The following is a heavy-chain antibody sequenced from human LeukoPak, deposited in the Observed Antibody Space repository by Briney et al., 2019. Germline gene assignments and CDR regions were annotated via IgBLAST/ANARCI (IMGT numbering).Heavy chain of an antibody. J-gene: IGHJ3*02. D-gene: IGHD3-3*01. CDR1: GFTVSSNY. V-gene: IGHV3-66*01. CDR2: IYSGGST. Sequence: GGSLRLSCAASGFTVSSNYMSWVRQAPGKGLEWVSVIYSGGSTYYADSVKGRFTIPRDNSKNTLYLQMNSLRAEDTAVYYCARNLREWSSRDAFDIWGQGTMVTVSS. CDR3: ARNLREWSSRDAFDI.